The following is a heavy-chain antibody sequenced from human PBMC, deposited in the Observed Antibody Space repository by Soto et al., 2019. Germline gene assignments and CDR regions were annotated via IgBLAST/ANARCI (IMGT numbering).Heavy chain of an antibody. V-gene: IGHV2-5*02. CDR1: GFSLTNNGEA. CDR2: IYWDDDN. Sequence: QITLKESGPTLVKPTQTLTLTCTFSGFSLTNNGEAVGWFRQSPGKALGWLVLIYWDDDNRYNPTLRTRLSTTKDTSKNQVVLTLTNMDPVDTATYYCARYVATSPAGWFEPWGQGIPVTVSS. CDR3: ARYVATSPAGWFEP. D-gene: IGHD3-10*02. J-gene: IGHJ5*02.